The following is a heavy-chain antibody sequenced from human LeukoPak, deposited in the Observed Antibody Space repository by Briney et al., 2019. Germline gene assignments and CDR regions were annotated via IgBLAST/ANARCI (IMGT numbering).Heavy chain of an antibody. V-gene: IGHV3-23*01. J-gene: IGHJ4*02. Sequence: GGSLRLSCAASGFTVSSNYMSWVRQAPGKGLEWVSAISGRSGDTYYAASVKGRFTISRDNSKNTLYLQMNTLRAEDTAVYYCAPYEGIGARGGQGTLVTVSS. CDR2: ISGRSGDT. D-gene: IGHD3-10*01. CDR3: APYEGIGAR. CDR1: GFTVSSNY.